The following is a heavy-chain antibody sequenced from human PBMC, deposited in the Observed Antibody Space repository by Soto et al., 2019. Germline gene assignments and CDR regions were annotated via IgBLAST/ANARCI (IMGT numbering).Heavy chain of an antibody. Sequence: GASVKVSCKASGYTFTSYGIGWVRQAPGQGLEWMGWISAYNGNTNYAQKLQGRVTMTTDTSTSTAYMELRSLRSDDTAVYYCARGFWEQFQVQDAFDIWGQGTMVTVSS. D-gene: IGHD1-26*01. V-gene: IGHV1-18*01. CDR1: GYTFTSYG. CDR3: ARGFWEQFQVQDAFDI. CDR2: ISAYNGNT. J-gene: IGHJ3*02.